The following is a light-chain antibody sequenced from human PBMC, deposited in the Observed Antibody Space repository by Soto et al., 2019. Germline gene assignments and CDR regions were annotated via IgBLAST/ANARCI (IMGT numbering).Light chain of an antibody. CDR1: QSILSR. J-gene: IGKJ1*01. CDR3: QRSYTTPTWT. Sequence: DIQMTQSPSSLSASVGDRVTITCRASQSILSRLNWYQQKPGKAPKLLIYSAFSLQSGVPSRFSGSGSGTDFTLTISSLQPEDFATYYCQRSYTTPTWTFGHGTKVEIK. V-gene: IGKV1-39*01. CDR2: SAF.